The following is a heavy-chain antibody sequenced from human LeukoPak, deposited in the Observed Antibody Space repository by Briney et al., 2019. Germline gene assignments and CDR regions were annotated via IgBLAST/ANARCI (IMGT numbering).Heavy chain of an antibody. Sequence: GGSLRLSCAASGFTFSSSWMSWVRQAPGKGLEWLAKIKQDGSETCHMDSVKGRFTISRDNAKNSLYLQMNSLRAEDTAVYYCAKYTGYYFDYWGQGILVTVPS. D-gene: IGHD2-2*02. CDR3: AKYTGYYFDY. CDR1: GFTFSSSW. CDR2: IKQDGSET. V-gene: IGHV3-7*01. J-gene: IGHJ4*02.